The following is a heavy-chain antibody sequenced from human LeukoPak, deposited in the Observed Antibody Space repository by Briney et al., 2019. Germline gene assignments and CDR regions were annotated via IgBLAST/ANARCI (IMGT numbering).Heavy chain of an antibody. CDR3: ARVPSVSVAGFDY. CDR2: IYYSGST. V-gene: IGHV4-59*12. Sequence: SETLSLTCTVSGGSISSYYWSWIRQPPGKGLEWIGYIYYSGSTYYNPSLKSRVTISVDTSKNQFSLKLSSVTAADTAVYYCARVPSVSVAGFDYWGQGTLVTVSS. D-gene: IGHD2-21*01. J-gene: IGHJ4*02. CDR1: GGSISSYY.